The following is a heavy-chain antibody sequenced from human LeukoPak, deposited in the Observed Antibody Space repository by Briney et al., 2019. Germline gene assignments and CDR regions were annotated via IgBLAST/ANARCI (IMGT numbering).Heavy chain of an antibody. D-gene: IGHD6-19*01. J-gene: IGHJ4*02. CDR1: GFTFDDYG. CDR3: ARRRDPYSSGWYGDY. V-gene: IGHV3-20*04. CDR2: INWNGGST. Sequence: PGGPLRLSCAASGFTFDDYGMSWVRQAPGKGLEWVSGINWNGGSTGYADSVKGRFTISRDNAKNSLYLQMNSLRAEDTALYYCARRRDPYSSGWYGDYWGQGTLVTVSS.